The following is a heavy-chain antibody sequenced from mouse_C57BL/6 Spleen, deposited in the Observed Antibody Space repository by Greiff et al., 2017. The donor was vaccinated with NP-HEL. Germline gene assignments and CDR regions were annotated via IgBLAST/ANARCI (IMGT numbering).Heavy chain of an antibody. V-gene: IGHV1-18*01. CDR3: ARSENMDDYESRFAY. CDR1: GYTFTDYN. J-gene: IGHJ3*01. D-gene: IGHD2-4*01. Sequence: EVQLQQSGPELVKPGASVKIPCKASGYTFTDYNMDWVKQSHGKSLEWIGDINPNNGGTIYNQKFKGKATLTVDKSSSTAYMELRSLTSEDTAVYYCARSENMDDYESRFAYWGQGTLVTVSA. CDR2: INPNNGGT.